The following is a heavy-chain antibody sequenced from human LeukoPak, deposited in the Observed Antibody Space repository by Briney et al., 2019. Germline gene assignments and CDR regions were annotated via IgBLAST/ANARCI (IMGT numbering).Heavy chain of an antibody. CDR1: GYTFTSYD. Sequence: ASVKVSCKASGYTFTSYDINWVRQATGQGLEWMGWMNPNSGNTGYAQKFRGRVTMTRNTSISTAYMELSSLRSEDTAVYYCARAPYNWNYYYYYMDVWGKGTTVTVSS. CDR3: ARAPYNWNYYYYYMDV. V-gene: IGHV1-8*01. CDR2: MNPNSGNT. D-gene: IGHD1-20*01. J-gene: IGHJ6*03.